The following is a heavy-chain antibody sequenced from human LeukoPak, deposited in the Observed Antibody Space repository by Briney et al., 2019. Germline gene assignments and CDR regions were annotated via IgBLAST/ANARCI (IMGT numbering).Heavy chain of an antibody. CDR3: ARRRVPGGIASVHDVYGLDV. D-gene: IGHD3-10*01. CDR2: IYYTGAT. V-gene: IGHV4-59*08. J-gene: IGHJ6*02. Sequence: PSETLSLTCAVSGDSINSYFWSWIRQSPGKGLEWMGHIYYTGATNYNPSLKSRVYISLDTSENRFSLKLTSVTASDTAVYYCARRRVPGGIASVHDVYGLDVWGQGTTVTVSS. CDR1: GDSINSYF.